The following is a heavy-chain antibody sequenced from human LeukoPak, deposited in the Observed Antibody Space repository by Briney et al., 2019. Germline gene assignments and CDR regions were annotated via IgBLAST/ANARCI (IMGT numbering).Heavy chain of an antibody. J-gene: IGHJ6*03. CDR3: ARDLGYCSSTSCYYYYYYMDA. D-gene: IGHD2-2*01. V-gene: IGHV4-4*07. CDR1: GGSISSYY. Sequence: SETLSLTCTVSGGSISSYYWSWIRQPAGKGLEWIGRIYTSGSTNYNPSLKSRVTMSVDTSKNQFSLKLSSVTAADTAVYYCARDLGYCSSTSCYYYYYYMDAWGKGTTVTVSS. CDR2: IYTSGST.